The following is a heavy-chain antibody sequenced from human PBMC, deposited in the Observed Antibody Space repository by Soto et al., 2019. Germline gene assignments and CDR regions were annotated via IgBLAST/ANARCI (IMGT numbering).Heavy chain of an antibody. V-gene: IGHV1-3*01. Sequence: ASVKVSCKASGYTFTSYAMHWVRQAPGQRLEWMGWINAGNGNTKYSQKFQGRVTITRYTSASTAYMELSSLRSEDTAVYYCARDRYYDSSGYTSGYYGMDVWGQGTTVTVSS. CDR1: GYTFTSYA. CDR3: ARDRYYDSSGYTSGYYGMDV. J-gene: IGHJ6*02. CDR2: INAGNGNT. D-gene: IGHD3-22*01.